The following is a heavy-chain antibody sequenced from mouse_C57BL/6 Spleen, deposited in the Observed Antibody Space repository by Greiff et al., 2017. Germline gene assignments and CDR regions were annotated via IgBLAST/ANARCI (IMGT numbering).Heavy chain of an antibody. Sequence: EVKVVESGGDLVKPGGSLKLSCAASGFTFSSSGMSWVRQTPDKRLEWVATISSGGSYTYYPDSVKGRFTISRDNATNTLYLQMSSLKSEDTAMYYCARDYDGFPYFDYWGQGTTLTVSS. D-gene: IGHD2-3*01. CDR2: ISSGGSYT. CDR1: GFTFSSSG. J-gene: IGHJ2*01. CDR3: ARDYDGFPYFDY. V-gene: IGHV5-6*01.